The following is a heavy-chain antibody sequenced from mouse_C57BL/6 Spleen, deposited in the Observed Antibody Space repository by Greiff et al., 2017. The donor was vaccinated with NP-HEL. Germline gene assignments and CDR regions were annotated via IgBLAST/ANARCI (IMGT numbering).Heavy chain of an antibody. Sequence: DVKLVESGGGLVKPGGSLKLSCAASGFTFSSYAMSWVRQTPEKRLEWVATISDGGSYTYYPDNVKGRFTISRDNAKNNLYLQMSHLKSEDTAMYYCARDGNSSYYAMDYWGQGTSVTVSS. CDR1: GFTFSSYA. J-gene: IGHJ4*01. CDR3: ARDGNSSYYAMDY. V-gene: IGHV5-4*01. CDR2: ISDGGSYT. D-gene: IGHD3-2*02.